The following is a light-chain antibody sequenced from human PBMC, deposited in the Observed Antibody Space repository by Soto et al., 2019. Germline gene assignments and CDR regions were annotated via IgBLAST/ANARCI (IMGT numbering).Light chain of an antibody. V-gene: IGKV4-1*01. Sequence: DIVMTQSPDSLAVSLGERATINCKSSQSVLHTSNNRHYLAWYQQKPGQPPKLLIYWVSTRESGVPDRFSGSGSGTDFTLTISSLQAEDVAVYYCQQSYNTPTFGGGTRVAI. CDR1: QSVLHTSNNRHY. J-gene: IGKJ4*01. CDR2: WVS. CDR3: QQSYNTPT.